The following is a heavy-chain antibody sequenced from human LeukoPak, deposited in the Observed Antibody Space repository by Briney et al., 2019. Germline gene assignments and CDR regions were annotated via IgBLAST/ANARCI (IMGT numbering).Heavy chain of an antibody. J-gene: IGHJ6*02. D-gene: IGHD2-2*01. CDR1: GYTFTSYG. Sequence: GASVKVSCKASGYTFTSYGISWVRQAPGQGLEWMGWISAYNGNTNYAQKLQGRVTMTTDTSTSTAYMELRSLRSDDTAVYYCARSYCSSTSCYGRYYYYYGMDVWGQGTTVTVSS. CDR3: ARSYCSSTSCYGRYYYYYGMDV. V-gene: IGHV1-18*01. CDR2: ISAYNGNT.